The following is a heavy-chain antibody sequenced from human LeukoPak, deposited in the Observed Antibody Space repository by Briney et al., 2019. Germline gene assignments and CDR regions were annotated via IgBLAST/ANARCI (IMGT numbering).Heavy chain of an antibody. Sequence: GESLQISCKASGYTFTTYWIGWVRQMPGKGLEWMGIISPGDSDTRYSPSFQGQATISVDKSISTAYLQWNSLKASDTAMYYCARQATFDIWGQGTMVTVSS. CDR2: ISPGDSDT. J-gene: IGHJ3*02. CDR1: GYTFTTYW. V-gene: IGHV5-51*01. CDR3: ARQATFDI.